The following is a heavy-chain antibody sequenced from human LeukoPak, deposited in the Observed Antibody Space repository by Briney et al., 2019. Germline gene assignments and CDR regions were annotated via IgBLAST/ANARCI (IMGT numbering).Heavy chain of an antibody. CDR3: ARVVGAIHFDY. V-gene: IGHV4-38-2*02. CDR1: GYSISSGYY. J-gene: IGHJ4*02. Sequence: SETLSLTCTVSGYSISSGYYWGWIRQPPGKGLEWIGSIYHSGSTYYNPSLKSRVTISVDTSKNQFSLKLSSVTAADTAVYYCARVVGAIHFDYWGQGTLVTVSS. D-gene: IGHD1-26*01. CDR2: IYHSGST.